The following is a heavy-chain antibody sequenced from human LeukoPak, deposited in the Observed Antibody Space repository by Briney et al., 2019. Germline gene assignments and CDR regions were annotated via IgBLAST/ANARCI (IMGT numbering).Heavy chain of an antibody. V-gene: IGHV3-66*01. Sequence: GGSLRLSCVASGFTFSSYAMHWVRQAPGKGLEWVSVIYSGGSTYYADSVKGRFTISRDNSKNTLYLQMNSLRAEDTAVYYCAREQIVATIKESRSYFDYWGQGTLVTVSS. CDR1: GFTFSSYA. CDR3: AREQIVATIKESRSYFDY. CDR2: IYSGGST. J-gene: IGHJ4*02. D-gene: IGHD5-12*01.